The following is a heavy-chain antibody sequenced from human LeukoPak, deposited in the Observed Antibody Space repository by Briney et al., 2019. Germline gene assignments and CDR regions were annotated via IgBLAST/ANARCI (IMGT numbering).Heavy chain of an antibody. CDR2: ISAYNGNT. Sequence: GASVKVSCKASGYTFTSYGISWVRQAPGQGLEWMGWISAYNGNTNYAQKLQGRVTMTTDTSTCTAYMELRSLRSDDTAVYYCARPYRIAAAGPYYYYGMDVWGQGTTVTVSS. J-gene: IGHJ6*02. D-gene: IGHD6-13*01. CDR1: GYTFTSYG. CDR3: ARPYRIAAAGPYYYYGMDV. V-gene: IGHV1-18*01.